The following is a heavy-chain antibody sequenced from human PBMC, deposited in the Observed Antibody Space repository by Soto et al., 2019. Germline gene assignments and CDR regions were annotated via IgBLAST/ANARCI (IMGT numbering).Heavy chain of an antibody. V-gene: IGHV3-74*01. Sequence: EVQLVESGGGLVQPGGSLRPSCEASGFTFSTFWMHWVRQAPGKGLVWVSRINGDGSSTNYADSVKGRVTISRDNGKNLLYLQVNSLRAEDTAVYCCARDFEYWGQGTLVTVSS. CDR3: ARDFEY. CDR2: INGDGSST. CDR1: GFTFSTFW. J-gene: IGHJ4*02.